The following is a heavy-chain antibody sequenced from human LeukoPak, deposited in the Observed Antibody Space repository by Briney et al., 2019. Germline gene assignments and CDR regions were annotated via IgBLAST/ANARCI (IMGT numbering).Heavy chain of an antibody. CDR2: IYYSGST. CDR3: ASLREYSGYDFHRYWFDP. D-gene: IGHD5-12*01. J-gene: IGHJ5*02. V-gene: IGHV4-59*01. CDR1: GGSISSYY. Sequence: SETLSLTCTVSGGSISSYYWSWSRQPPGKGLEWIGDIYYSGSTNYNPSLKSRVTISVDTSKNQFSLKLSSVTAADTAVYYCASLREYSGYDFHRYWFDPWGQGTLVTVSS.